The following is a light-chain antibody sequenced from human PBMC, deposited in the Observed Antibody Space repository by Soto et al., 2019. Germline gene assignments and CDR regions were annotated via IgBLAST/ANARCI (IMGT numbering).Light chain of an antibody. CDR1: QSVSNNY. CDR3: QHFGSSPPVT. J-gene: IGKJ5*01. Sequence: DIALTQSPGTLSLSPGERGTLPCTASQSVSNNYLAWYQQKPGQAPRLLVYGASKRAPGIPDRFRGSGSGSEYTLPTSAVEPEDLAVYVGQHFGSSPPVTFGQGTRLEIK. V-gene: IGKV3-20*01. CDR2: GAS.